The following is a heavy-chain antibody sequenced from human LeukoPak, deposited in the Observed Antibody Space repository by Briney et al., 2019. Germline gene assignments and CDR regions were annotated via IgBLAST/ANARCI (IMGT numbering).Heavy chain of an antibody. V-gene: IGHV3-23*01. Sequence: GGSLRLSCAASGFSFSSYAMSWVRQPPGKGLEWVSSFSGGGGDTYYADSVKGRFTISRDNSKNTLYLQMNSLRAEDTAVHYCARARVTTGTTRIAFDIWGQGTMVTVSS. D-gene: IGHD1-1*01. J-gene: IGHJ3*02. CDR1: GFSFSSYA. CDR3: ARARVTTGTTRIAFDI. CDR2: FSGGGGDT.